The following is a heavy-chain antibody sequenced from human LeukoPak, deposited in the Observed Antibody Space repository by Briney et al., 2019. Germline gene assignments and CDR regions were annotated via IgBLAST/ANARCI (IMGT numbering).Heavy chain of an antibody. D-gene: IGHD2-15*01. CDR2: INPNSGGT. J-gene: IGHJ5*02. Sequence: ASVKVPCKASGYTFSGYYMHWVRQAPGQGLECMGWINPNSGGTNYAQKFQGGVTMTRDTSISTAYMELSRLRYDDTDVYYCARDNCSGGSCYSGFNWFDPWGQGTLVTVSS. CDR1: GYTFSGYY. CDR3: ARDNCSGGSCYSGFNWFDP. V-gene: IGHV1-2*02.